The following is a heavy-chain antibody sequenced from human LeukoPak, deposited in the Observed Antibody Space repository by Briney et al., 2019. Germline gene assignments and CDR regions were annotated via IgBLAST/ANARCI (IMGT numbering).Heavy chain of an antibody. D-gene: IGHD3-10*01. J-gene: IGHJ4*02. V-gene: IGHV3-7*01. CDR1: GFTFSSYW. CDR3: ARPLLWFGESPKDY. CDR2: IKQDGSEK. Sequence: GGSLRLACAAAGFTFSSYWMSWIRQAPGKVLEWVANIKQDGSEKYYVDSVKGRFTVSRDNAKNSLYLQMNSLRAEDTAVYYCARPLLWFGESPKDYWGQGTLATVSS.